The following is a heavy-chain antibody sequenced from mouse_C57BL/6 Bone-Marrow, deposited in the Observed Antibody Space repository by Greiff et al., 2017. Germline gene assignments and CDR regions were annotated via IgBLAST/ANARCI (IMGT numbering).Heavy chain of an antibody. V-gene: IGHV3-6*01. CDR3: AREPAY. CDR1: GYSITSGYY. Sequence: ESGPGLVKPSQSLSLTCSVTGYSITSGYYWNWIRQFPGNKLEWMGYISYDGSNNYNPSLKNRISITRDTSKNQFFLMLNSVTTEDTATYYCAREPAYWGQGTLVTVSA. CDR2: ISYDGSN. J-gene: IGHJ3*01.